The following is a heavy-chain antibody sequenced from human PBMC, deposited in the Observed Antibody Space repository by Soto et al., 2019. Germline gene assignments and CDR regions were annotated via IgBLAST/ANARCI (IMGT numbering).Heavy chain of an antibody. CDR2: MYYSGST. D-gene: IGHD3-9*01. CDR1: GGSISSYY. Sequence: SETLSLTCTVSGGSISSYYWSWIRQPPGKGLEWIGYMYYSGSTNYNPSLKSRVTISVDTSKNQFSLKLSSVTAADTAVYYCARDPPVPHYDRSPVSYWGQGTLGTVSS. J-gene: IGHJ4*02. CDR3: ARDPPVPHYDRSPVSY. V-gene: IGHV4-59*01.